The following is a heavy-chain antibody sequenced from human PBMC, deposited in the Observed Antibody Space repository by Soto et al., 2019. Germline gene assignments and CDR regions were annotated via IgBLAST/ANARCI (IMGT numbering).Heavy chain of an antibody. D-gene: IGHD6-25*01. CDR3: ARAAWYYYGMDV. CDR2: IWPDGSNR. V-gene: IGHV3-33*01. Sequence: GGSLRLSCAASGFIFNTYGMHWVRQAPGKGLEWVAVIWPDGSNRYYADSVSGQFSISRDNSKNTLFLQMNSLSAEDTAVYYCARAAWYYYGMDVWGQGTTVTVSS. J-gene: IGHJ6*02. CDR1: GFIFNTYG.